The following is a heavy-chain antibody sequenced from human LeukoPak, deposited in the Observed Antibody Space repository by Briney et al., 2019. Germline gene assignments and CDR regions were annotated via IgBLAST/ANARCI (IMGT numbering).Heavy chain of an antibody. CDR1: GYSISSGYY. D-gene: IGHD3-3*01. CDR3: ARRGPPTYYDFWSGYPPNWFDP. CDR2: IYHSGST. J-gene: IGHJ5*02. V-gene: IGHV4-38-2*02. Sequence: SETLSLTCTVSGYSISSGYYWGWIRQPPGKGLEWIGSIYHSGSTYYNPSLKSRVTISVDTSKNQFSLKLSSVTAADTAVYYCARRGPPTYYDFWSGYPPNWFDPWGQGTLVTVSS.